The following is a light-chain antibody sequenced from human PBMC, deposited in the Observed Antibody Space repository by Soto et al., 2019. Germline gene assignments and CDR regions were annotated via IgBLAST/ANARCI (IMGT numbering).Light chain of an antibody. Sequence: DIQMTQSPSSLSASVGDRVTITCQASQDISNYLNWYQQKPGKAHKLLIYDASNLETGVPSRFSGSGSGTDFTFPISSLQPEDIATYYCHQRGTFGPGTKVDIK. CDR1: QDISNY. CDR3: HQRGT. J-gene: IGKJ3*01. CDR2: DAS. V-gene: IGKV1-33*01.